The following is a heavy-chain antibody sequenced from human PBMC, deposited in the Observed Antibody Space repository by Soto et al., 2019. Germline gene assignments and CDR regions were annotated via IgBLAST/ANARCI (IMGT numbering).Heavy chain of an antibody. V-gene: IGHV4-30-4*01. CDR2: IYYSGST. Sequence: SETLSLTCTVSGGSINSGDYYWSWIRQPPGKGLEWIGYIYYSGSTYYNPSLKSRVTISVDTSKNQFSLKLGSVTAADAAVYYCARASTIFGVVVRFDSWGQGTLVTVSS. CDR3: ARASTIFGVVVRFDS. D-gene: IGHD3-3*01. J-gene: IGHJ4*02. CDR1: GGSINSGDYY.